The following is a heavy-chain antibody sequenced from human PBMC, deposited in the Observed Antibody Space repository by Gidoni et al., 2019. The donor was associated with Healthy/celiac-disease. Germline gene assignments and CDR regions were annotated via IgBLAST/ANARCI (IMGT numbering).Heavy chain of an antibody. Sequence: EVKLLSSGGGLVQPGGSLGLSGAPSGSAFSSYWMSWVRQAPGKGLEWVANIKQDGSEKYYVDSVKGRFTISRDNAKNSLYLQMNSLRAEDTAVYYCARDRSIAAAGLDYWGQGTLVTVSS. D-gene: IGHD6-13*01. CDR3: ARDRSIAAAGLDY. CDR1: GSAFSSYW. CDR2: IKQDGSEK. V-gene: IGHV3-7*01. J-gene: IGHJ4*02.